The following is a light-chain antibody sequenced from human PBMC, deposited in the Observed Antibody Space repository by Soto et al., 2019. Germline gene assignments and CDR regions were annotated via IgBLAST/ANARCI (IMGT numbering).Light chain of an antibody. CDR1: NIGSKT. Sequence: SYELTQPPSVSVAPGQKASITCGGSNIGSKTVHWYQQKPGQAPVLVVYDDAERPSGIPERFSGSNSGNTAALTISSVEAGHEADYYCQVWDSNTDHVVFGGGTKLTVL. J-gene: IGLJ2*01. V-gene: IGLV3-21*02. CDR2: DDA. CDR3: QVWDSNTDHVV.